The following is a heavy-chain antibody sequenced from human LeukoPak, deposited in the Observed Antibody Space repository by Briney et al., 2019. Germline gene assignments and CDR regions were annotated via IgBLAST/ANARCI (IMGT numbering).Heavy chain of an antibody. CDR3: ARGGIAARRNWFDP. Sequence: ASVKVSCKASGYTFTGYYMHWVRQAPGQGLEWMGWINPNSGGTNYAQKFQGRVTMTRDTSISTAYMELSRLRSDGTAVYYCARGGIAARRNWFDPWGQGTLVTVSS. D-gene: IGHD6-6*01. CDR1: GYTFTGYY. V-gene: IGHV1-2*02. J-gene: IGHJ5*02. CDR2: INPNSGGT.